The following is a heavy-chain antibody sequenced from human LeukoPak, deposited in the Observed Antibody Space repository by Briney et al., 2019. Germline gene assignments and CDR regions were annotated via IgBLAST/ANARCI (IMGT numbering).Heavy chain of an antibody. V-gene: IGHV3-23*01. D-gene: IGHD2-15*01. CDR3: AKAPVTSCRGAFCYPFDH. Sequence: GGSLRLSCAASGFTFSSYSMNWVRQAPGKGLEGVSAMSSSDDGRYYAASVRGRFTISRDTSRSTLYLQMNSLRAEDAAVYYCAKAPVTSCRGAFCYPFDHWGQGTLVTVSS. CDR2: MSSSDDGR. CDR1: GFTFSSYS. J-gene: IGHJ4*02.